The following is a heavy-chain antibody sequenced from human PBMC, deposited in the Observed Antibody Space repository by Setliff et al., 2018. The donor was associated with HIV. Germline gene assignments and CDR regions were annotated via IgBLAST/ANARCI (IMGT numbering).Heavy chain of an antibody. D-gene: IGHD4-17*01. CDR3: ARGADGDYHYYMDV. V-gene: IGHV1-69*13. J-gene: IGHJ6*03. CDR2: IMPIFGTA. Sequence: SVKVSCKTSGYTFTTYAISWVRQAPGQGLEWVGGIMPIFGTANHAQKFQGRVTITADASTSTAYMELSSLRSDDTAVYYCARGADGDYHYYMDVWGQGTTVTVSS. CDR1: GYTFTTYA.